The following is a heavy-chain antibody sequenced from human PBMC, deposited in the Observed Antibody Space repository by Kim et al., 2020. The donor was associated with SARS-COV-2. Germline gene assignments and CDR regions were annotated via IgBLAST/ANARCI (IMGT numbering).Heavy chain of an antibody. Sequence: SETLSLTCTVSGGSISSYYWSWIRQPPGKGLEWIGYIYYSGSTNYNPSLKSRVTISVDTSKNQFSLKLSSVTAADTAVYYCARGREWELQWWFDPWGQGTLVTVSS. CDR1: GGSISSYY. CDR2: IYYSGST. J-gene: IGHJ5*02. CDR3: ARGREWELQWWFDP. D-gene: IGHD1-26*01. V-gene: IGHV4-59*13.